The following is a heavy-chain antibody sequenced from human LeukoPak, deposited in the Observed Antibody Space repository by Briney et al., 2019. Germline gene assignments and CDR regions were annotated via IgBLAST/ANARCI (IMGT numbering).Heavy chain of an antibody. Sequence: GGSLRLSCAASGFTFSSYGMHWVRQAPGKGLEYVSAINSNGGSTYYANSVKGRFTISRDNSKNTLYLQMGSLRAEDMAVYYCAREAELGCSVSFDLWGRGTLVTVSS. J-gene: IGHJ2*01. CDR2: INSNGGST. V-gene: IGHV3-64*01. CDR1: GFTFSSYG. D-gene: IGHD2-15*01. CDR3: AREAELGCSVSFDL.